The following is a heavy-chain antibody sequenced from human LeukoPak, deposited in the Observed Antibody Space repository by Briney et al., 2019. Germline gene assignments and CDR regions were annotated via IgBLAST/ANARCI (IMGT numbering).Heavy chain of an antibody. J-gene: IGHJ3*02. CDR3: ARDWYYCDSSGDAFDI. CDR2: IYYSGST. CDR1: GGSISSGDYY. Sequence: PSQTLSLTCTVSGGSISSGDYYWSWIRQPPGKGLEWIGYIYYSGSTYYNPSLKSRVTISVDTSKNQFSLKLSSVTAADTAVYYCARDWYYCDSSGDAFDIWGQGTMVTVSS. D-gene: IGHD3-22*01. V-gene: IGHV4-30-4*01.